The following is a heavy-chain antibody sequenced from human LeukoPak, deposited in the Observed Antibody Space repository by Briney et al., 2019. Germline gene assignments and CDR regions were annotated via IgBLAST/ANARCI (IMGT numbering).Heavy chain of an antibody. CDR3: VKGELLWFGELNPDAFDI. CDR1: EFTFSSYA. V-gene: IGHV3-64D*06. Sequence: GGSLRLSCSASEFTFSSYAMHWVRQAPGKGLEYVSAISSNGGSTYYADSVKGRFTISRDNSKNTLYLQMSSLRAEDTAVYYCVKGELLWFGELNPDAFDIWGQGTMVTVSS. CDR2: ISSNGGST. D-gene: IGHD3-10*01. J-gene: IGHJ3*02.